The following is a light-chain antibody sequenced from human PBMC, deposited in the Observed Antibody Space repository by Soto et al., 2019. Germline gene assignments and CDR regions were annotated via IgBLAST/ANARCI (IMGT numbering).Light chain of an antibody. CDR2: GAS. Sequence: EIVLTQSPGTLSLSPGERATLSCRASQSVSSSYLAWYQQKPGQAPRLLIYGASSRATGIPDRFSGSGSGTEFTLTISRLEPEDFAVYYCQQYGSLWTFGQGTKVEIK. J-gene: IGKJ1*01. CDR1: QSVSSSY. CDR3: QQYGSLWT. V-gene: IGKV3-20*01.